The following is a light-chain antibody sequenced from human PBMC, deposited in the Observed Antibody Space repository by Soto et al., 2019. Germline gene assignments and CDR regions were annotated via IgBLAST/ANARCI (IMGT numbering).Light chain of an antibody. V-gene: IGKV4-1*01. J-gene: IGKJ1*01. CDR2: WAS. CDR1: QSILSSSNNKNY. Sequence: DIVMTQSPDSLTVSLGERATINCKSSQSILSSSNNKNYLAWYQQKPGQSPKLLIYWASFRESGVPDRFSGSGSGTDFTLTISNLQAEDVAVYYCHQYLTNSWTFGQGTKVDIK. CDR3: HQYLTNSWT.